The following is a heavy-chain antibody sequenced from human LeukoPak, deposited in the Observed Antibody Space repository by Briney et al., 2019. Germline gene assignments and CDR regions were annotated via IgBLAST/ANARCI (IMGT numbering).Heavy chain of an antibody. V-gene: IGHV4-59*09. Sequence: IYYSVSTTYTPSLKSRVTISVDTSKTQFSLKLSSVTAADTAVYYCARGGPLGAGTPLFDXXGQXTL. J-gene: IGHJ4*02. CDR3: ARGGPLGAGTPLFDX. CDR2: IYYSVST. D-gene: IGHD6-13*01.